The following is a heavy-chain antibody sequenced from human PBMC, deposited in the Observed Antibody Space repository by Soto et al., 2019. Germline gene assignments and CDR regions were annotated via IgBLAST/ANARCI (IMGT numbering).Heavy chain of an antibody. V-gene: IGHV1-69*06. CDR2: IIPIFGTA. D-gene: IGHD6-19*01. J-gene: IGHJ5*02. CDR1: GGTFSSYA. Sequence: SVKVSCKASGGTFSSYAISWVRQAPGQGLEWMGGIIPIFGTANYAQKFQGRVTITADKSTSTAYMELSSVTAADTAVYYCARAPRLRSSGWLIGRGWFDPWGQGTLVTVSS. CDR3: ARAPRLRSSGWLIGRGWFDP.